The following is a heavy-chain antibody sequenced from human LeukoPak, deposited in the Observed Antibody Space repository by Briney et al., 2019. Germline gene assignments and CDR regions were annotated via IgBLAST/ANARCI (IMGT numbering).Heavy chain of an antibody. CDR1: GFTFSSYG. CDR3: ARDSGYGSGSYCHY. CDR2: IWYDGSNK. J-gene: IGHJ4*02. V-gene: IGHV3-33*08. D-gene: IGHD3-10*01. Sequence: GGSLRLSCAASGFTFSSYGMHWVRQAPSKGLEWVAVIWYDGSNKYYADSVKGRFTISRDNSKNTLYLQMNSLRVEDTAVYYCARDSGYGSGSYCHYWGQGTLVTVSS.